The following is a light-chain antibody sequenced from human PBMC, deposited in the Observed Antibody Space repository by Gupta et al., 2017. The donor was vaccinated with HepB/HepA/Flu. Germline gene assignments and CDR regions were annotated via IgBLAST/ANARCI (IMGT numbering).Light chain of an antibody. CDR2: DVS. J-gene: IGLJ2*01. Sequence: QSALPQPASLSGSPGQSITISCTGTSSDVAGYNYVSWYQQHPGTPPHLMIYDVSKRPAGVASRFSASKSGTTASTTISGLEEEDAAYYYCTSDTSSSTRVFGGGTKLTVL. CDR1: SSDVAGYNY. CDR3: TSDTSSSTRV. V-gene: IGLV2-14*03.